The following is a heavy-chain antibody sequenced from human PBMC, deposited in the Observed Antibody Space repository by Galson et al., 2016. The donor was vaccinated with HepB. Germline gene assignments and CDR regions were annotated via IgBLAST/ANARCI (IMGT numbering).Heavy chain of an antibody. CDR2: VSGSGSYT. CDR3: ARSLPGGYVSKFYYGMDV. CDR1: EFTFSHYY. D-gene: IGHD2-15*01. Sequence: SLRLSCAASEFTFSHYYMSWIRQAPGRGLEWIAYVSGSGSYTNYADSVKGRFTISRDNAKSSWSLQMNSLTTEDTAVYYCARSLPGGYVSKFYYGMDVWGQGTTVTVSS. V-gene: IGHV3-11*06. J-gene: IGHJ6*02.